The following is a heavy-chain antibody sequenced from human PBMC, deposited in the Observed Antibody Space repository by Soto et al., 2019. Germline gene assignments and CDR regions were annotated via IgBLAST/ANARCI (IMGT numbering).Heavy chain of an antibody. CDR3: MGAGHWSH. Sequence: EVQLVESGGGLVQPGGSLRLSCATSGFAFNLYSMNWVRQAPGKGLEWISYIGNNTNSVYYPDSVKGRFTISRDNAKNSLYLQMNSLRADDTAVYYCMGAGHWSHWGLGTLVTVSS. CDR2: IGNNTNSV. CDR1: GFAFNLYS. J-gene: IGHJ4*02. D-gene: IGHD6-19*01. V-gene: IGHV3-48*01.